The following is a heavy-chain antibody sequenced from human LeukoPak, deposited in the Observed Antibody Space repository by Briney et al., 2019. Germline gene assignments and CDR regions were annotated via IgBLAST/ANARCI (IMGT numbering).Heavy chain of an antibody. Sequence: GGSLRLSCAASGFTFSSHSMNWVRQAPGKGLEWVSSISSSSSYIYYADSVKGRFTISRDNAKNSLYLQMNNLRAEDTAVYYCARDRVVVAASWFDPWGQGTLVTVSS. J-gene: IGHJ5*02. D-gene: IGHD2-15*01. CDR2: ISSSSSYI. CDR1: GFTFSSHS. CDR3: ARDRVVVAASWFDP. V-gene: IGHV3-21*01.